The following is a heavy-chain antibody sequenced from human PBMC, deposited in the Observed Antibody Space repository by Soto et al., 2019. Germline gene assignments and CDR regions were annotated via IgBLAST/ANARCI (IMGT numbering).Heavy chain of an antibody. Sequence: GESLKISCKGSVHSFTSYWISWVRQMPGKGLEWMGRIDPSDSYTNYSPSFQGHVTISADKSISTAYLQWSSLKASDTAMYYCARHPRSYPTRYYFDYWGQGTLVTVSS. V-gene: IGHV5-10-1*01. CDR1: VHSFTSYW. D-gene: IGHD3-10*01. CDR2: IDPSDSYT. J-gene: IGHJ4*02. CDR3: ARHPRSYPTRYYFDY.